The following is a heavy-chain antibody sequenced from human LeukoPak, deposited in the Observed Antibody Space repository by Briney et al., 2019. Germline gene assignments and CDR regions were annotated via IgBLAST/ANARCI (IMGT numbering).Heavy chain of an antibody. D-gene: IGHD5-18*01. V-gene: IGHV3-66*01. CDR2: IYSGGST. J-gene: IGHJ3*02. CDR1: GFTFSNYW. Sequence: GGSLRLSCAASGFTFSNYWMSWVRQAPGKGLECVSAIYSGGSTYYADSVKGRFTISRDNSKNTLYLQMNSLRAEDTAVYYCARDFGGYNYGLFSYAFDIWGQGTMVTVSS. CDR3: ARDFGGYNYGLFSYAFDI.